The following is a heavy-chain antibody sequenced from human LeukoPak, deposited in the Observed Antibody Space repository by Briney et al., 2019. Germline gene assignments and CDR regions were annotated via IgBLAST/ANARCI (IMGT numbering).Heavy chain of an antibody. CDR2: VYTSGGT. CDR3: ARDSGRNNRRVAFDI. J-gene: IGHJ3*02. CDR1: GGSIGGNY. Sequence: SETLSLTCTVSGGSIGGNYWSWIRQPAEKGLEWIGRVYTSGGTNYNPSLKSRVTMSVDTSKNQFSLKLSSVTAADTAVYYCARDSGRNNRRVAFDIWGQGTMVTVSS. D-gene: IGHD6-19*01. V-gene: IGHV4-4*07.